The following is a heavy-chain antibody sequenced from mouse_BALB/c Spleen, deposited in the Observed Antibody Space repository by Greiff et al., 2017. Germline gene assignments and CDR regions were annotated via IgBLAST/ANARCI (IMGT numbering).Heavy chain of an antibody. V-gene: IGHV5-17*02. CDR3: ARGLAAMDY. J-gene: IGHJ4*01. Sequence: EVNVVESGGGLVQPGGSRKLSCAASGFTFSSFGMHWVRQAPEKGLEWVAYISSGSSTIYYADTVKGRFTISRDNPKNTLFLQMTSLRSEDTAMYYCARGLAAMDYWGQGTSVTVSS. CDR2: ISSGSSTI. CDR1: GFTFSSFG. D-gene: IGHD2-2*01.